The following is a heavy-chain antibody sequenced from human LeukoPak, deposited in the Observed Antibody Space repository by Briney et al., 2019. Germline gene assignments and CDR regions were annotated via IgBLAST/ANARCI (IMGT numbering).Heavy chain of an antibody. CDR2: ISSSSSTI. Sequence: GGSLRLSCAASGFTFSSYSMNWVRQAPGKGLEWVSHISSSSSTIYYADSVKGRFTISRDNANNSLFLQMNSLKDEDTTVYYCARVWWGSSTSCSDYWGQGTLVTVSS. V-gene: IGHV3-48*02. D-gene: IGHD2-2*01. CDR3: ARVWWGSSTSCSDY. CDR1: GFTFSSYS. J-gene: IGHJ4*02.